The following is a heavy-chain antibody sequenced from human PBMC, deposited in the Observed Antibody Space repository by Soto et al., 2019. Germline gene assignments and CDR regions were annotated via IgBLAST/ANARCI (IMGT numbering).Heavy chain of an antibody. CDR2: IYYSGST. CDR3: ARIPNETSYYYYYYYMDV. Sequence: SETLSLTCTVSGGSISSYYWSWIRQPPGKGLEWIGYIYYSGSTNYNPSLKSRVTISVDTSKNQFSLKLSSVTAADTAVYYCARIPNETSYYYYYYYMDVWGKGTTVTVSS. CDR1: GGSISSYY. J-gene: IGHJ6*03. V-gene: IGHV4-59*01. D-gene: IGHD2-8*01.